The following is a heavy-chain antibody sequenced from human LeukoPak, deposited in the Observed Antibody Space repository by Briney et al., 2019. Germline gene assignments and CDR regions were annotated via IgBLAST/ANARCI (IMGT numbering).Heavy chain of an antibody. J-gene: IGHJ4*02. CDR2: IYYSGST. D-gene: IGHD5-18*01. CDR1: GGSISSGGYY. Sequence: ASETLSLTCTVSGGSISSGGYYWSWIRQHPGKGLEWIGYIYYSGSTYYNPSLKSRVTISVDTSKNQFSLKLSSVTAADTAVYYCASENTAMAQGLLWGQGTLVTVSS. CDR3: ASENTAMAQGLL. V-gene: IGHV4-31*03.